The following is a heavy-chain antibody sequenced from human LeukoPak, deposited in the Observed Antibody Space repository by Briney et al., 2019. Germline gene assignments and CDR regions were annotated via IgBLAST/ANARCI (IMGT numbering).Heavy chain of an antibody. CDR3: ARDVLVGGSHKFDY. CDR1: GYTFTGYY. CDR2: ISPNRGGT. J-gene: IGHJ4*02. V-gene: IGHV1-2*02. Sequence: ASVKVSCKASGYTFTGYYVHWVRQAPGQGLEWMGWISPNRGGTNYAPKFQGRVTMASDTSINTAYMELSRLTSDDTAAYYCARDVLVGGSHKFDYWGQGTLVTVSS. D-gene: IGHD3-10*01.